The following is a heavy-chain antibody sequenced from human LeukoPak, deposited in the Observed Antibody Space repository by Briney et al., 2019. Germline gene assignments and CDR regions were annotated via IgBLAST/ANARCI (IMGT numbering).Heavy chain of an antibody. Sequence: PSETLSLTCTVSGGSISSYYWSWIRQPAGKGLEWIGRIDTSGSTNFNPSLKSRVTISVDTSKNQFSLRLSSVTAADTAVYYCARGLRYFGWLYESWGQGSLVTVSS. J-gene: IGHJ5*02. V-gene: IGHV4-4*07. CDR1: GGSISSYY. D-gene: IGHD3-9*01. CDR2: IDTSGST. CDR3: ARGLRYFGWLYES.